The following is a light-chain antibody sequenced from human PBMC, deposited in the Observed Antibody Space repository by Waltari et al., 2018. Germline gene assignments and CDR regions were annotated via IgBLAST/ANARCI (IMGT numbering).Light chain of an antibody. V-gene: IGLV1-40*01. CDR1: GSNLGAGYD. Sequence: QSVLTQPPSVSGAPGQTVTISGAGSGSNLGAGYDVHWYQQVPGTAPKLLINHNTNRPSGVPERFSGSKSGTSASLAITGLQAEDEADYYCQSYDDSLSGGVFGGGTKLTVL. CDR2: HNT. CDR3: QSYDDSLSGGV. J-gene: IGLJ3*02.